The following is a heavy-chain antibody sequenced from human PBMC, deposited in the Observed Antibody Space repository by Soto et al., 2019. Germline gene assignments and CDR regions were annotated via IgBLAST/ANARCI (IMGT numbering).Heavy chain of an antibody. V-gene: IGHV4-59*12. CDR1: GGSISPYY. CDR3: ARGFRLRTLRDYYYYYMDV. D-gene: IGHD3-10*01. J-gene: IGHJ6*03. Sequence: SETLSLTCTVSGGSISPYYWSWIRQPPGKGLEWIGYVYYSGNTNYNPSLESRVTISVDTSKNQFSLKLSSVTAADTAVYYCARGFRLRTLRDYYYYYMDVWGKGTTVTVSS. CDR2: VYYSGNT.